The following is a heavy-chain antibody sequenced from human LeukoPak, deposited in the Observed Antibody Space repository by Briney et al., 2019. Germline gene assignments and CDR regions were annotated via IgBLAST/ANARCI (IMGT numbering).Heavy chain of an antibody. D-gene: IGHD3-3*01. J-gene: IGHJ5*02. Sequence: PSETLSLTCTVSGGSISSSSYYWGWIRQPPGKGLEWIGSIYYSGSTYYNPSLKSRVTISVDTSKNQFSLKLSSVTAADTAVYYCARSSRITIFGVVCPWGQGTLVTVSS. CDR1: GGSISSSSYY. CDR2: IYYSGST. V-gene: IGHV4-39*01. CDR3: ARSSRITIFGVVCP.